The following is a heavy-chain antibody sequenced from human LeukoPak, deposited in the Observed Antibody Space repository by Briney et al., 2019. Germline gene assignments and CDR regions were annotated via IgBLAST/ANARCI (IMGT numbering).Heavy chain of an antibody. J-gene: IGHJ3*02. CDR3: AKDIVMVRGVIPDAFDI. D-gene: IGHD3-10*01. Sequence: GGSLRLSCAASGFTFSSYAMSWVRQAPGKGLEWVSAIRGSGGSTYYADSVKGRFTISRDNSKNTLYLQMNSLRAEDTAVYYCAKDIVMVRGVIPDAFDIWGQGTMVTVSS. V-gene: IGHV3-23*01. CDR1: GFTFSSYA. CDR2: IRGSGGST.